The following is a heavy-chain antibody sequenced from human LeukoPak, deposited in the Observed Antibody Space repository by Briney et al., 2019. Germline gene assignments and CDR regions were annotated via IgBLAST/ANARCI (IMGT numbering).Heavy chain of an antibody. D-gene: IGHD6-19*01. CDR1: GFTFNTYA. V-gene: IGHV3-64*01. Sequence: PGGSLRLSCAASGFTFNTYAIYWVRQAPGKGLECVSGIGCDGRSTYYANSVKGRFIISRDNSENTVYLQMGSLRGEDMAVYYCARLSSSGWRNFDYWGQGTLVTVSS. J-gene: IGHJ4*02. CDR2: IGCDGRST. CDR3: ARLSSSGWRNFDY.